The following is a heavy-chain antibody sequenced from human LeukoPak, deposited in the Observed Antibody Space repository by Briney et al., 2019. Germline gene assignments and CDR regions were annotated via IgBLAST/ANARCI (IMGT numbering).Heavy chain of an antibody. V-gene: IGHV3-15*01. D-gene: IGHD6-13*01. J-gene: IGHJ4*02. CDR3: TTDQIPGIAAAGLPFDY. Sequence: GGSLRLSCAASGFTFTNAWMRWVRQAPGKGLEWVGRIKSKTDGGTTDYAAPVKGRFTISRDDSKNTLYLQMNSLRTEDTAVYCCTTDQIPGIAAAGLPFDYWGQGTLVTVSS. CDR1: GFTFTNAW. CDR2: IKSKTDGGTT.